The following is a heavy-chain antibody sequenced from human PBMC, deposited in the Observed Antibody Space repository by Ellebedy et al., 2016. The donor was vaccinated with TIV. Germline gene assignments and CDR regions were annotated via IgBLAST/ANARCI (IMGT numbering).Heavy chain of an antibody. D-gene: IGHD1-26*01. CDR2: IGRGGDT. CDR3: AKGGWGNIIDY. V-gene: IGHV3-23*01. CDR1: GFTLDSYG. Sequence: GESLKISXAASGFTLDSYGATWVRQAPGRGLEWVSSIGRGGDTHDADFVKGRFTISRDTSKNMVYLQMNSLRAEDTAVYYCAKGGWGNIIDYWGQGTLVTVSS. J-gene: IGHJ4*02.